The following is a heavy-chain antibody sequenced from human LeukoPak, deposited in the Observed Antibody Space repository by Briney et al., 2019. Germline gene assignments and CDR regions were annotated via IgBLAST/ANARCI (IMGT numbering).Heavy chain of an antibody. CDR3: ARGYCSSTSCYSYFDY. CDR2: IYYSGST. Sequence: PSETLSLTCTVSGGSISSYYWSWLRQPPGKGLEWIGYIYYSGSTNYNPSLKSRVTISVDTSKNQFSLKLSSVTAADTAVYYCARGYCSSTSCYSYFDYWGQGTLVTVSP. J-gene: IGHJ4*02. V-gene: IGHV4-59*01. CDR1: GGSISSYY. D-gene: IGHD2-2*02.